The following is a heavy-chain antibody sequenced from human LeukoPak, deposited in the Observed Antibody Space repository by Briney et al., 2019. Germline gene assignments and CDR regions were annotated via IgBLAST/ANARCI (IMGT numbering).Heavy chain of an antibody. Sequence: PGRSLRLSCAASGFTFDDYAMHWVRQAPGKGLEWVSGISWNSGSIGYADSVKGRFTISRDNAKNSLYLQMNSLRAEDMALYYCAKGIAVALPFFDYWGQGTLVTGSS. V-gene: IGHV3-9*03. CDR3: AKGIAVALPFFDY. J-gene: IGHJ4*02. CDR1: GFTFDDYA. CDR2: ISWNSGSI. D-gene: IGHD6-19*01.